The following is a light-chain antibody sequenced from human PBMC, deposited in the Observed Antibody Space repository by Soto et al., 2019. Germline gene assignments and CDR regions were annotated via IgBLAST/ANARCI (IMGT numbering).Light chain of an antibody. J-gene: IGKJ1*01. Sequence: EIVMTQSPATLSVSTGERATLSCRASQRVSSDLAWYQQKPGQAPRLLIYRSYIRAPGIPARFSGSGSGTEFTLTISGLQSEDFAVYYCQQFNNWPWTFGQGTKVDI. CDR3: QQFNNWPWT. V-gene: IGKV3-15*01. CDR1: QRVSSD. CDR2: RSY.